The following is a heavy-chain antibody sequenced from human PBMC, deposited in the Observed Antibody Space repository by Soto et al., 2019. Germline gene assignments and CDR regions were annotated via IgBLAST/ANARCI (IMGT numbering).Heavy chain of an antibody. Sequence: PSETLSLTCTISGGSLSSYCWSWIRQPPGQGLEWMGCIYYSGSANSNPSLMSRVTMSVDTSKTQFSLRLSSVTAADTAVYYCARERRGKYFDSWGRGTLVTVSS. V-gene: IGHV4-59*01. CDR2: IYYSGSA. CDR3: ARERRGKYFDS. CDR1: GGSLSSYC. J-gene: IGHJ4*02.